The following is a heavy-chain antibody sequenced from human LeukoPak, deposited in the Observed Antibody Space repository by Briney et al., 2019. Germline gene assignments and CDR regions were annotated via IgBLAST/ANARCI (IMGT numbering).Heavy chain of an antibody. CDR3: TAQLGELSLYIIDY. Sequence: KAGGSLRLSCAASGFTFSNAWMSWVRQAPGKGLGWVGRIKSNNDGVTTDYASPVKGSFTISRDESKNTLYMQMNSLKTEDTAVSYCTAQLGELSLYIIDYWGQGTLVTVSS. V-gene: IGHV3-15*01. D-gene: IGHD3-16*02. CDR2: IKSNNDGVTT. CDR1: GFTFSNAW. J-gene: IGHJ4*02.